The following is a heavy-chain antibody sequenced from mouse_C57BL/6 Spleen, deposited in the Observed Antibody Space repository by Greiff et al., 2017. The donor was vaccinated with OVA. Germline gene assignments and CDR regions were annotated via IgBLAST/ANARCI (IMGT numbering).Heavy chain of an antibody. CDR2: IYPGSGNT. Sequence: VQLQQSGAELVRPGASVKLSCKASGYTFTDYYINWVKQRPGQGLEWIARIYPGSGNTYYNEKFKGKATLTAEKSSSTAYMQLSSLTSEDSAVYFCARGGGKDYFDYWGQGTTLTVSS. V-gene: IGHV1-76*01. CDR1: GYTFTDYY. CDR3: ARGGGKDYFDY. J-gene: IGHJ2*01.